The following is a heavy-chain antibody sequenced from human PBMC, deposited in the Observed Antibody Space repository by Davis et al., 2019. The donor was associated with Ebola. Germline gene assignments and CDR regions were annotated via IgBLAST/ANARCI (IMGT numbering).Heavy chain of an antibody. V-gene: IGHV1-2*06. CDR3: ARVLITLDYYGMDV. CDR1: GYTFTSYY. CDR2: ITPNSGDT. Sequence: ASVKVSCKASGYTFTSYYMHWVRQAPGQGLEWLGRITPNSGDTHYAQRFQGRITLTSDTSISTAFMELSRLRSDGTAIYFCARVLITLDYYGMDVWGIGTTVTVSS. J-gene: IGHJ6*04.